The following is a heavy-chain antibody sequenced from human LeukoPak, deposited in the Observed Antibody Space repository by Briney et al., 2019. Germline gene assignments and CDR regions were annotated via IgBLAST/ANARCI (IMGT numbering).Heavy chain of an antibody. Sequence: GESLKISCKGSGYSFTSYWIGWVRQMPGKGLEWMGIVYPGDSDTRYSPSFQGQVTISADKSISTAYLQWSSLKASDTAMYYCARQAPGQWLARGWFDPWGQGTLVTVSS. D-gene: IGHD6-19*01. J-gene: IGHJ5*02. V-gene: IGHV5-51*01. CDR3: ARQAPGQWLARGWFDP. CDR1: GYSFTSYW. CDR2: VYPGDSDT.